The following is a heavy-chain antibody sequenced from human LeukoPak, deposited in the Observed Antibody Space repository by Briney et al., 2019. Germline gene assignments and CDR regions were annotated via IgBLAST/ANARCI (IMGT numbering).Heavy chain of an antibody. J-gene: IGHJ4*02. CDR1: GFTFGDYA. V-gene: IGHV3-49*04. Sequence: GGSLRLSCTASGFTFGDYAMSWVRQAPGKGLEWVGFIRSKAYGGTTEYAASVKGRFTISRDDSKSIAYLQMNSLKTEDTAVYYCTRDEDDSSGYYPGDYWGQGTLVTVSS. CDR2: IRSKAYGGTT. CDR3: TRDEDDSSGYYPGDY. D-gene: IGHD3-22*01.